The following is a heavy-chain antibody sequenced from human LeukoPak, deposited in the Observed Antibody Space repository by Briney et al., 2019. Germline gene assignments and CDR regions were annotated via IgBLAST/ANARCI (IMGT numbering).Heavy chain of an antibody. D-gene: IGHD6-6*01. Sequence: GGSLRLSCAASGFTFSNYWMHWVRQAPGKGLEWVAVISYDGSNKKYADSVKGRFTISRDNSKNTLYLQMNSLRAEDTAVYYCARTLIEYSVSSCYFDYWGQGALVTVSS. J-gene: IGHJ4*02. CDR1: GFTFSNYW. CDR2: ISYDGSNK. V-gene: IGHV3-30*03. CDR3: ARTLIEYSVSSCYFDY.